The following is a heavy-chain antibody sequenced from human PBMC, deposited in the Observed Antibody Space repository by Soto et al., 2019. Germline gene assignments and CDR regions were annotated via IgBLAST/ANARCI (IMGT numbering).Heavy chain of an antibody. J-gene: IGHJ4*02. CDR3: ARDGGAY. V-gene: IGHV3-30-3*01. CDR1: GFTFSSDA. Sequence: QVQLVESGGGVVQPGRSLRLSCAASGFTFSSDARHWVRRAPGKGLEWMAVMSYDGSNKYYADSVKGRFTISRDNSKNTLYLQMNSLRPEDTALYYCARDGGAYWGQGTLVIVSS. CDR2: MSYDGSNK. D-gene: IGHD3-16*01.